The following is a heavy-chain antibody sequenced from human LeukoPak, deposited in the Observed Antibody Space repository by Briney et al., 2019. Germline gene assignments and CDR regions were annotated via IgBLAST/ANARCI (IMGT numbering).Heavy chain of an antibody. CDR1: GYTLTELS. V-gene: IGHV1-24*01. CDR3: ARVIQLPKEYFQH. Sequence: ASVTVSCKVSGYTLTELSMHWVRQAPGKGLEWMGGFDPEDGETIYAQKFQGRVTITADGSTSTAYMELSSLRSEDTAVYYCARVIQLPKEYFQHWGQGTLVTVSS. J-gene: IGHJ1*01. D-gene: IGHD2-2*01. CDR2: FDPEDGET.